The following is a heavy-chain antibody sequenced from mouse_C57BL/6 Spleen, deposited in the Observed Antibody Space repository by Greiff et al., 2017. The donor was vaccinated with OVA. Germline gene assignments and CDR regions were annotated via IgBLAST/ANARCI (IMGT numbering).Heavy chain of an antibody. CDR3: ARRDGTDWYFDV. D-gene: IGHD4-1*01. V-gene: IGHV1-64*01. Sequence: VQLQQPGAELVKPGASVKLSCKASGYTFTSYWMHWVKQRPGQGLEWIGMIHPNSGSTNYNEKFKSKATLTVDKSSSTAYMQLSSLTSEDSAVYYCARRDGTDWYFDVWGTGTTVTVSS. CDR2: IHPNSGST. CDR1: GYTFTSYW. J-gene: IGHJ1*03.